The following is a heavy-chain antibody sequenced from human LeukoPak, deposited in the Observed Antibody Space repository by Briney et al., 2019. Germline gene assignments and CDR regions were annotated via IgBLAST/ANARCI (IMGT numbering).Heavy chain of an antibody. CDR1: GFPFSDYA. CDR3: AKRLAARPFSPTFDR. J-gene: IGHJ4*02. Sequence: GGSLRLSCAGSGFPFSDYAMSSGRQAPGKGLDWVSAIGGNGVYTYYAVSVRGRVTISRDNSKNTLYLQMVRLRAEDTAIYYCAKRLAARPFSPTFDRWGRGTLVTVSS. D-gene: IGHD6-6*01. CDR2: IGGNGVYT. V-gene: IGHV3-23*01.